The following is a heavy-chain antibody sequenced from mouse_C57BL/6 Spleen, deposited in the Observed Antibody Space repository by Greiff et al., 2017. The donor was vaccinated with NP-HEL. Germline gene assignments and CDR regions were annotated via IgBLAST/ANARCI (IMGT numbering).Heavy chain of an antibody. D-gene: IGHD4-1*01. Sequence: QVQLQQPGAELVMPGASVKLSCKASGYTFTSYWMHWVKQRPGQGLEWIGEIDPSDSYTNYNQKFKGKSTLTVDKSSSTTYRQLSSLTYEDSAVYYCASHNWDAPFAYWGQGTLVTVSA. V-gene: IGHV1-69*01. CDR3: ASHNWDAPFAY. CDR1: GYTFTSYW. J-gene: IGHJ3*01. CDR2: IDPSDSYT.